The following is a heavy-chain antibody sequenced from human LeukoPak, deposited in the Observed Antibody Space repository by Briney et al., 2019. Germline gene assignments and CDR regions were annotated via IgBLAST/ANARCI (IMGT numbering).Heavy chain of an antibody. CDR1: GYTFSGYY. J-gene: IGHJ4*02. CDR3: ARPPRDLVPAAPFDY. Sequence: ASVRVSCKASGYTFSGYYIHWVRQAPGEGLEGVGWIFPHSGDTYYAQKFHGRVTMTRDTSINTAYMELSRLKSDDTGVYFCARPPRDLVPAAPFDYWGQGTLVTVSS. CDR2: IFPHSGDT. D-gene: IGHD2-2*01. V-gene: IGHV1-2*02.